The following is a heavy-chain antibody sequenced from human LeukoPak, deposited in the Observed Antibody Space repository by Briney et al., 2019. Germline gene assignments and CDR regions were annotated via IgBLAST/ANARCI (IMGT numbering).Heavy chain of an antibody. V-gene: IGHV3-7*01. CDR1: GFTFDDYA. CDR3: ARKRPNYFDY. Sequence: GRSLRLSCAASGFTFDDYAMHWVRQAPGKGPEWVANINLDGSQKYYVDSVKGRFTISRDNAENSLYLQMNSLRAEDTALYYCARKRPNYFDYWGQGTLVTVSS. J-gene: IGHJ4*02. CDR2: INLDGSQK.